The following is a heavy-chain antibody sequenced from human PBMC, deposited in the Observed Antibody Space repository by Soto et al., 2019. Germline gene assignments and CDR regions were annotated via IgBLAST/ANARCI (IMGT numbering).Heavy chain of an antibody. Sequence: QVQLVQSGAEVKKPGSSVKVSCKASGGTFSSYTISWVRQAPGQGLEWMRRIIPILGIANYAQKFQGRVTITADKSTSTAYMELSSLRSEDTAVYYCARRYYDSPSHGMDVWGQGTTVTVSS. D-gene: IGHD3-22*01. CDR3: ARRYYDSPSHGMDV. CDR1: GGTFSSYT. J-gene: IGHJ6*02. CDR2: IIPILGIA. V-gene: IGHV1-69*02.